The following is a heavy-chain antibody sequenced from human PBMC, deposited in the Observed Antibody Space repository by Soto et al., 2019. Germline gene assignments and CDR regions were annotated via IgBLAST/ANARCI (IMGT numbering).Heavy chain of an antibody. Sequence: ASVKVSCKASGYKFTGFGISWVRQAPGQGLEWMGWISDYTGNTIYARKFQGRVSLTIDTSTSTGYMELRSLRSDDPAVYYCARGRDYGASHDWFDPWRQGTLVTVSS. CDR1: GYKFTGFG. D-gene: IGHD4-17*01. V-gene: IGHV1-18*01. CDR2: ISDYTGNT. J-gene: IGHJ5*02. CDR3: ARGRDYGASHDWFDP.